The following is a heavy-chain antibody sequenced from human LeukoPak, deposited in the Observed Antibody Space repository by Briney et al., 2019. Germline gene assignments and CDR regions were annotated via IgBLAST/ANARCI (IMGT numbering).Heavy chain of an antibody. CDR3: AAGSDYYDLIYGMDV. D-gene: IGHD3-22*01. Sequence: GASVKVSCKASGFTFTSSAVQWVRQARGQRLEWIGWIVVGSGNTNYAQKFQERVTITRDMSTSTAYMELSSLRSGDTAVYYCAAGSDYYDLIYGMDVWGQGTTVTVSS. CDR1: GFTFTSSA. V-gene: IGHV1-58*01. CDR2: IVVGSGNT. J-gene: IGHJ6*02.